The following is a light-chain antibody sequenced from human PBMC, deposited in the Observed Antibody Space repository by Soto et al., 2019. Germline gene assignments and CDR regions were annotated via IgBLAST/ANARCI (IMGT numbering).Light chain of an antibody. CDR3: QSYDSSLSSWV. CDR2: DNN. V-gene: IGLV1-40*01. Sequence: QLVLTQPPSVSGAPGQRVTISCTGSSSNIGAGYDVHWYQQLPGTAPKLLIYDNNNRPSGVPDRFSGSKSGTSASLAITGRQAEDEADYYCQSYDSSLSSWVFGGGTQLTVL. J-gene: IGLJ3*02. CDR1: SSNIGAGYD.